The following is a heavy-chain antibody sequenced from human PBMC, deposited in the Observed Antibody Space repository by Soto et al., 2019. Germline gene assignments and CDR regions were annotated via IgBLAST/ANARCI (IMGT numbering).Heavy chain of an antibody. CDR1: GFTVSSNY. J-gene: IGHJ4*02. V-gene: IGHV3-53*01. CDR2: IYSGGST. CDR3: AREARFHYVRDPYFDY. Sequence: EVQLVESGGGLIQPGGSLRLSCAASGFTVSSNYMSWVRQAPGKGLEGVSVIYSGGSTYYADSVKGRFTISRDNSKNTLYLQMNSLRAEDTAVYYCAREARFHYVRDPYFDYWGQGTLVTVSS. D-gene: IGHD3-3*01.